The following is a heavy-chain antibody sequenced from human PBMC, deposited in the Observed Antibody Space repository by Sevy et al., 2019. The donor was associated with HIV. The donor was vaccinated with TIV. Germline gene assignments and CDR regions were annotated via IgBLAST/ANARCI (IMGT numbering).Heavy chain of an antibody. Sequence: GGSLRLSCAASGFTVTSNYVSWVRQAPGKGLEWVANINQDGSVKYYADSVKGRFTISRDDTRNLLSLEMNSVRAGDTALYYCVRAIAADASFWGQGTLVTVSS. D-gene: IGHD6-13*01. CDR3: VRAIAADASF. CDR1: GFTVTSNY. J-gene: IGHJ4*02. V-gene: IGHV3-7*01. CDR2: INQDGSVK.